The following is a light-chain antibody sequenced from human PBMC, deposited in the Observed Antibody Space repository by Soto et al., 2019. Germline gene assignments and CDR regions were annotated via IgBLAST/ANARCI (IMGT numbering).Light chain of an antibody. CDR1: QSLLHSNVYNY. J-gene: IGKJ3*01. CDR3: MQALKTPHA. V-gene: IGKV2-28*01. Sequence: DIVMTQSPLSLPVTPGEPASISCRSSQSLLHSNVYNYLDWYLQKPGHSPQLLIYLGSNRASGVPDMFSGSGSGTDFKLKISRVEAEDVGVYYCMQALKTPHAFGPGTKVDIK. CDR2: LGS.